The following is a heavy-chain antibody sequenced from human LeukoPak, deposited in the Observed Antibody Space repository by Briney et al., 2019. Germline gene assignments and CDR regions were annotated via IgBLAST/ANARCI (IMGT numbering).Heavy chain of an antibody. D-gene: IGHD5-18*01. J-gene: IGHJ4*02. Sequence: GGSLRLSCAASGFNFSSYGMHWVRQAPGKGLERVAIIRYDGSNNYYVDSVKGRFTISRDNSKNTLYLQMNSLRPEDTAVYYCAKDRGAWSTSSASDYWGQGTLVTVSS. CDR1: GFNFSSYG. CDR3: AKDRGAWSTSSASDY. V-gene: IGHV3-30*02. CDR2: IRYDGSNN.